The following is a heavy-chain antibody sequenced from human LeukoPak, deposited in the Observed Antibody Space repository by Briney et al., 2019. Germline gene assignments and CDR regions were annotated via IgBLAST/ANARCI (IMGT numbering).Heavy chain of an antibody. J-gene: IGHJ4*02. V-gene: IGHV3-21*01. D-gene: IGHD5-18*01. CDR3: ATLGLVDTAMAFDY. CDR1: GFTFSSYS. Sequence: GGSLRLSCAASGFTFSSYSMNWVRQAPGKGLEWVSAISSSSSYIYYADSVKGRFTISRDNAKNSLYLQMNSLRAEDTAVYYCATLGLVDTAMAFDYWGQGTLVTVSS. CDR2: ISSSSSYI.